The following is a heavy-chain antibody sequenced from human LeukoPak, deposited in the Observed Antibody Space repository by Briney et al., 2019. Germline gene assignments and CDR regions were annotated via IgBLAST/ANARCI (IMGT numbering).Heavy chain of an antibody. V-gene: IGHV1-18*01. Sequence: ASVKVSCKASGYTFTSYGISWARQAPGQGLEWMGWISAYNGNTNYAQKLQGRVTMTTDTSTSTAYMELRSLRSDDTAVYYCARDHGEQLVIYYYYYMDVWGKGTTVTVSS. CDR2: ISAYNGNT. J-gene: IGHJ6*03. D-gene: IGHD6-6*01. CDR3: ARDHGEQLVIYYYYYMDV. CDR1: GYTFTSYG.